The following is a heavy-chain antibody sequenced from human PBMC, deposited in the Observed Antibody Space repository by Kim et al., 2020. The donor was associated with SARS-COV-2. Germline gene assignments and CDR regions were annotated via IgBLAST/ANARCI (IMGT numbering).Heavy chain of an antibody. Sequence: GGSLRLSCAASGFTFSDYYMSWIRQAPGKGLEWVSYISSSGSTIYYADSVKGRFTISRDNAKNSLYLQMNSLRAEDTAVYYCAGTYSSSWYGAFDIWGQGTMVTVSS. CDR3: AGTYSSSWYGAFDI. CDR2: ISSSGSTI. V-gene: IGHV3-11*01. J-gene: IGHJ3*02. CDR1: GFTFSDYY. D-gene: IGHD6-13*01.